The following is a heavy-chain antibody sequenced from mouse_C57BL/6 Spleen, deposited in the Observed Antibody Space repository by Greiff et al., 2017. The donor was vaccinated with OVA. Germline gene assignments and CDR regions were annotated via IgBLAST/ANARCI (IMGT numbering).Heavy chain of an antibody. Sequence: VQLQQPGTELVKPGASVKLSCKASGYTFTSYWMHWVKQRPGQGLEWIGNINPSNGGTNYNEKFKSKATLTVDKSSSTAYMQLSSLTSEDSAVYYCASYDYEGTYAMDYWGQGTSVTVSS. J-gene: IGHJ4*01. D-gene: IGHD2-4*01. V-gene: IGHV1-53*01. CDR2: INPSNGGT. CDR3: ASYDYEGTYAMDY. CDR1: GYTFTSYW.